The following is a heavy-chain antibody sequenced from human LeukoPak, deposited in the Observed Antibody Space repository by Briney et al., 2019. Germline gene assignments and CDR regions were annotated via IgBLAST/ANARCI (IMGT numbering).Heavy chain of an antibody. V-gene: IGHV4-4*07. J-gene: IGHJ3*02. CDR1: GGSISSYY. Sequence: PSETLSLTCTVSGGSISSYYWSWIRQPAGKGLEWIGRIYTSGSTNYNPSLKSRVSISIDTSKNQFSLRLSSVTTADTAMYYCARENWNNEGSAFDIWGQGTMVTVSS. CDR2: IYTSGST. D-gene: IGHD1/OR15-1a*01. CDR3: ARENWNNEGSAFDI.